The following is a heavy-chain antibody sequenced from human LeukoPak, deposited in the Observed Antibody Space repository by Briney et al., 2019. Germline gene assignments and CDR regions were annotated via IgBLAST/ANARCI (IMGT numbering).Heavy chain of an antibody. CDR2: IYYSGST. CDR1: GGSFSGYY. Sequence: SETLSLTCAVYGGSFSGYYWSWIRQPPGKGLEWIGSIYYSGSTYYNPSLKSRVTISVDTSKNQFSLKLSSVSAADTAVYYCASGGYDYDILTGYYNGPIDYWGQGTLVTVSS. D-gene: IGHD3-9*01. V-gene: IGHV4-34*01. J-gene: IGHJ4*02. CDR3: ASGGYDYDILTGYYNGPIDY.